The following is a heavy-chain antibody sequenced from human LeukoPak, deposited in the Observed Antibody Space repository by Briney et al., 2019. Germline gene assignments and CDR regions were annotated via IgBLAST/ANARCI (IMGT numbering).Heavy chain of an antibody. CDR1: GGSISSSSYY. J-gene: IGHJ6*03. V-gene: IGHV4-39*07. CDR2: IYYSGST. Sequence: PSETLSLTCTVSGGSISSSSYYWGWIRQPPGKGLEWIGSIYYSGSTYYNPSLKSRVTISVDTSKNQFSLKLSSVTAADTAVYYCARDRGYYYYMAVGGKGTTVTAPS. CDR3: ARDRGYYYYMAV.